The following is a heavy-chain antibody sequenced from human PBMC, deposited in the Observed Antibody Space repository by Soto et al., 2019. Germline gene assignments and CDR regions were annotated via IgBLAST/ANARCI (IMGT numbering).Heavy chain of an antibody. J-gene: IGHJ5*01. V-gene: IGHV1-8*01. CDR3: RWSDVSIVNWLDS. CDR1: GYTFATYD. Sequence: QVQLVQSGAEVKTPGASVKVSCKASGYTFATYDINWVRQAPGQGLEWMGWMNPNSGNTGYAQKFXXRXTMTGDTALSIAHMELSSLRNEDTAVNYCRWSDVSIVNWLDSWGQGTLVTVSA. D-gene: IGHD3-3*01. CDR2: MNPNSGNT.